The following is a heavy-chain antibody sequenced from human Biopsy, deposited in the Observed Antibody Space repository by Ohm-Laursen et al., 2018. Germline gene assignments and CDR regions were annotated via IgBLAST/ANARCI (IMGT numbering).Heavy chain of an antibody. D-gene: IGHD3-22*01. Sequence: SQTLSLTCAVSGASISDYYCVWIRQPAGKGLEWIGLIFTSRSTTYNPSLRSRVTMSVDTSKNQFTLNLSSVTAADTAMYYCAKGYTDYSDSSGFSYYFRYWGQGTLVTVSS. CDR3: AKGYTDYSDSSGFSYYFRY. J-gene: IGHJ4*02. CDR2: IFTSRST. V-gene: IGHV4-4*07. CDR1: GASISDYY.